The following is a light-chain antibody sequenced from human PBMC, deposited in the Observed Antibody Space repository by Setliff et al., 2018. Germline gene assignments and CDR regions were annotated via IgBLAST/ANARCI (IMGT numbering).Light chain of an antibody. J-gene: IGLJ3*02. CDR1: TGAVTSGHY. CDR2: DTS. CDR3: LLSFGGGRAV. Sequence: QAVVTQEPSLTMSPGGTVTLTCDSNTGAVTSGHYPYWFQQKPGQAPRTLIYDTSNKYSSTPARFSGSLLGGKAALTLSGAQPEDEAAYYCLLSFGGGRAVFGGGTKVTVL. V-gene: IGLV7-46*01.